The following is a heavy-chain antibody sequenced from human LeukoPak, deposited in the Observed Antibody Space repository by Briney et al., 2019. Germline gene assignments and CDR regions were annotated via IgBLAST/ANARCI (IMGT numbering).Heavy chain of an antibody. CDR2: IDPSSGDT. Sequence: ASVTVSCKASGYTFTNYYMHWVRQAPGQGLEWMGMIDPSSGDTMYAQKFQGRVTVTRDTSTSTVYMDLSSLTSEDTGVYFCAANPFDHWGQGTLVTLSS. CDR1: GYTFTNYY. CDR3: AANPFDH. V-gene: IGHV1-46*03. J-gene: IGHJ4*02.